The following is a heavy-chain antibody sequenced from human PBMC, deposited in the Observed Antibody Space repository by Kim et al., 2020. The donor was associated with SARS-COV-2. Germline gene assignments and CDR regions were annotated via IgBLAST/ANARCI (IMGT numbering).Heavy chain of an antibody. D-gene: IGHD3-9*01. Sequence: GGSLRLSCAASGFTFSSYAMSWVRQAPGKGLEWVSTMSGNGGSTNYADSVKGRFTISRDNSKKTLYLQMNSLRAEDTAVYYCVKEGGVIFWDHYSDFWGQGNLVTVSS. J-gene: IGHJ4*02. V-gene: IGHV3-23*01. CDR2: MSGNGGST. CDR1: GFTFSSYA. CDR3: VKEGGVIFWDHYSDF.